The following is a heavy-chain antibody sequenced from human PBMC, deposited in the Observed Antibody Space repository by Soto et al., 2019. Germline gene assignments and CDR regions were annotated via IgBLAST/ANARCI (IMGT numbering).Heavy chain of an antibody. CDR1: GGSISASSYY. J-gene: IGHJ4*02. D-gene: IGHD1-26*01. CDR2: MDYSGST. V-gene: IGHV4-39*02. Sequence: SETLSLTCTGSGGSISASSYYWGWIRQPPGKGLEWIGSMDYSGSTYYNPSLKSRVTISVDTSKNQFSLKLSSLTAADTAVYFCARERQWEPLPYWGQGTPVTVSS. CDR3: ARERQWEPLPY.